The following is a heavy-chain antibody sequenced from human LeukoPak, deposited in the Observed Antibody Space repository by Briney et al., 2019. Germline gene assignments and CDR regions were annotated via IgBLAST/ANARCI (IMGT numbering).Heavy chain of an antibody. CDR3: ARDGGMYYYDSRGYFPDI. D-gene: IGHD3-22*01. V-gene: IGHV3-30*01. CDR1: GFTVSSYA. Sequence: GGSLRLSCAASGFTVSSYAMHWVRQAPGKGLEWVTVISYDGSNKYYADSVKGRFTISRDNSKNTLYLQMNSLRAEDTAVYYCARDGGMYYYDSRGYFPDIWGQGTMVTVSS. CDR2: ISYDGSNK. J-gene: IGHJ3*02.